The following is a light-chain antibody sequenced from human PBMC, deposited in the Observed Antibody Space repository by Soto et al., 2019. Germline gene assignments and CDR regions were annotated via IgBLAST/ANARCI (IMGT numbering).Light chain of an antibody. CDR1: HDVGGW. V-gene: IGKV1-12*01. CDR2: AVS. Sequence: DTHSPQSPSSVSASVGDRITMTCLASHDVGGWLDWYQRQPGKAPTLLIFAVSTLHSGVPSRFSGTGCGTEFTLTVSNXQPEDFATYSCQQSNRFPGTFRPGTKVDIK. CDR3: QQSNRFPGT. J-gene: IGKJ3*01.